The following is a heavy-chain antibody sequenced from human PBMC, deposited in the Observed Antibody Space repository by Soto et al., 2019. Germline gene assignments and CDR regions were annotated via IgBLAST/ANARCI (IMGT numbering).Heavy chain of an antibody. CDR3: AVVPAANIRGFYGIDV. J-gene: IGHJ6*02. D-gene: IGHD2-2*01. CDR2: IIPIFGTA. V-gene: IGHV1-69*01. CDR1: GGTFSSYA. Sequence: QVQLVQSGAEVKKPGSSVKVSCKASGGTFSSYAMSWVRQAPGQGLEWMGGIIPIFGTANYAQKFQGRVTITADESTSTAYMELSSLRSEDTAVYYCAVVPAANIRGFYGIDVWGQGTTVTVSS.